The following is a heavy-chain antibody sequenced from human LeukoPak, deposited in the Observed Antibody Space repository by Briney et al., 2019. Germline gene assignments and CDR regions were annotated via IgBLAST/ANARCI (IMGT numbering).Heavy chain of an antibody. Sequence: SVKVSCKASGYTFTGYYMHWVRQAPGQGLEWMGWINPIFGTANYAQKFQGRVTITADESTSTAYMELSSLRSEDTAVYYCARHYYDSSGSAFDIWGQGTMVTVSS. CDR1: GYTFTGYY. J-gene: IGHJ3*02. CDR3: ARHYYDSSGSAFDI. D-gene: IGHD3-22*01. V-gene: IGHV1-69*13. CDR2: INPIFGTA.